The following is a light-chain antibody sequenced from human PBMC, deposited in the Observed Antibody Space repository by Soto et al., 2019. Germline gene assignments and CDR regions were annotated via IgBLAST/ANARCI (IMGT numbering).Light chain of an antibody. V-gene: IGLV3-21*02. J-gene: IGLJ1*01. CDR2: DDS. Sequence: SYELTQPPSVSVAPGQTARITCGGNNIGGKSVHWYQQKPGQAPVLVVYDDSDRPSGIPDRFSGSNSGDTATLTIRRVEAGDEADYYCHVWDSSSDHYVFVTGSKVTGL. CDR1: NIGGKS. CDR3: HVWDSSSDHYV.